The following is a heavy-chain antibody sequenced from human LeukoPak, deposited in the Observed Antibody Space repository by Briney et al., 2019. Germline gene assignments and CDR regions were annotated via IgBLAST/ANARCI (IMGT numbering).Heavy chain of an antibody. CDR1: GFTFSSYA. J-gene: IGHJ4*02. D-gene: IGHD5-12*01. CDR2: ISYDGSNK. CDR3: ARSIVATTRTVYFDY. V-gene: IGHV3-30*04. Sequence: GGSLRLSCAASGFTFSSYAMHWVRQAPGKGLEWVAVISYDGSNKYYADSVRGRFTISRDNSKNTLYLQMNSLRAEDTAVYYCARSIVATTRTVYFDYWGQGTLVTVSS.